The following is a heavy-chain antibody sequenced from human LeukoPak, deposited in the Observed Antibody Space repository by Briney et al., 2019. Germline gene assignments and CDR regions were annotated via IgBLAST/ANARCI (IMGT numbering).Heavy chain of an antibody. Sequence: GGSLRLSCAASGFTVSSNYMSWVRQAPGKGLEWVSVIYSGGSTYYADSVKGRFTISRDNSKNTLYLQMNSLRAEDTAVYYCARGPYYYDRDHDAFDIWGQGTMVTVSS. CDR2: IYSGGST. J-gene: IGHJ3*02. CDR1: GFTVSSNY. V-gene: IGHV3-66*01. D-gene: IGHD3-22*01. CDR3: ARGPYYYDRDHDAFDI.